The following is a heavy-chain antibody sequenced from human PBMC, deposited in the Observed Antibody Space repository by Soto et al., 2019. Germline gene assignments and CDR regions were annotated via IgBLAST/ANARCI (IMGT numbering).Heavy chain of an antibody. D-gene: IGHD3-22*01. V-gene: IGHV1-69*01. CDR1: GGTFSSYA. CDR2: IIPIFGTA. CDR3: ARKRHYDSSGYYFPRSYGMDV. Sequence: QVQLVQSGAEVKKPGSSVKVSCKASGGTFSSYAISWVRQAPGQGLEWMGGIIPIFGTANYAQKFQGRVTITADESTSTAYMELSSLRSEDTGVYYCARKRHYDSSGYYFPRSYGMDVWGQGTTVTVSS. J-gene: IGHJ6*02.